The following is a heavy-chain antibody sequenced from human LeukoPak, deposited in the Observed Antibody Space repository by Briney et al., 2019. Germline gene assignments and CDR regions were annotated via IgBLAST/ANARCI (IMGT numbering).Heavy chain of an antibody. CDR2: MNPNSGNT. Sequence: ASVKVSCKASGYTFTSYDINWVRQATGQGLEWMGWMNPNSGNTGYAQKFQGRVTMTMNTSISTAYMELSSLRSEDTAVYYCARGGIQLWLAYYYYYYMDVWGKGTTVTISS. CDR3: ARGGIQLWLAYYYYYYMDV. J-gene: IGHJ6*03. V-gene: IGHV1-8*01. D-gene: IGHD5-18*01. CDR1: GYTFTSYD.